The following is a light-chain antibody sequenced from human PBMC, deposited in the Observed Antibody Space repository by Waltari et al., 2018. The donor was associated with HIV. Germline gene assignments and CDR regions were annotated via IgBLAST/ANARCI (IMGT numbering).Light chain of an antibody. V-gene: IGKV4-1*01. J-gene: IGKJ5*01. CDR1: RSISYSSNNKNY. Sequence: SLAVSLGERATINCTSSRSISYSSNNKNYLVWYQQKPGQPPRVLIYWASTRESGVPDRFSGSGSGTDFTLTISSLQTEDVAVYFCQQYHSLPITFGQGTRLEIK. CDR2: WAS. CDR3: QQYHSLPIT.